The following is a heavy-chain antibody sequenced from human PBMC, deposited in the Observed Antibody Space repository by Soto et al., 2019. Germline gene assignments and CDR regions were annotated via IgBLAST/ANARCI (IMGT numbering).Heavy chain of an antibody. CDR2: ISYDGSNK. CDR1: GFTFSSYA. J-gene: IGHJ1*01. Sequence: QVQLVESGGGVVKPGRSLRLSCAASGFTFSSYAMNWVRQAPGKGLEWVAAISYDGSNKYYADSVKGRFTISRDNTKNTLYMNMNSLKAKDPAVYDCARYRYALGREHAEYFQHWGQGTLVTVSS. V-gene: IGHV3-30*04. D-gene: IGHD3-16*01. CDR3: ARYRYALGREHAEYFQH.